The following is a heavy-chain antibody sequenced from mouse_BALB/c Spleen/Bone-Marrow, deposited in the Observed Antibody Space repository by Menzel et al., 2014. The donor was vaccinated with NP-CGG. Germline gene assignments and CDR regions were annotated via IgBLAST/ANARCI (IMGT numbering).Heavy chain of an antibody. D-gene: IGHD2-14*01. V-gene: IGHV1-67*01. CDR2: ISTYNGNT. CDR1: GYTFTDYA. J-gene: IGHJ4*01. Sequence: QVHVKQSGPEVVRPGVSVKISCKGSGYTFTDYAMHWVKQSHAKSLEWIGVISTYNGNTNYNQKFKGKATMTADKSSSTAYMELARLTSEDSAIYYCAREVRAPWYAMDYWGQGTSVTVSS. CDR3: AREVRAPWYAMDY.